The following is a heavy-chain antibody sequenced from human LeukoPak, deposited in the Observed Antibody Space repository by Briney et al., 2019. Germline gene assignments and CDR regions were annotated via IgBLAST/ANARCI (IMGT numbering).Heavy chain of an antibody. CDR1: GFIFSNYG. J-gene: IGHJ4*02. CDR3: ARAYSSSSEANFDY. V-gene: IGHV3-33*01. D-gene: IGHD6-6*01. Sequence: GGSLRLSCAASGFIFSNYGMHWVRQAPGKGLDWVAVIWYDGSSIYYADSVKGRFTISRDNSKNTLYLQMNSLRAEDTAVYYCARAYSSSSEANFDYWGQGTLVTVSS. CDR2: IWYDGSSI.